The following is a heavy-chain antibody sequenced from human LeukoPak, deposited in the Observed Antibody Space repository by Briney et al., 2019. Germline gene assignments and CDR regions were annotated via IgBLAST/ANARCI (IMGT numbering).Heavy chain of an antibody. CDR2: ISYDGSNK. CDR1: GFTFSSYG. V-gene: IGHV3-30*18. CDR3: AKEGGTGYHDY. J-gene: IGHJ4*02. Sequence: GGSRRLSCAASGFTFSSYGMHWVRQAPGKGLEWVAVISYDGSNKYYADSVKGRFTISRDNSKNTLYLQMNSLRAEDTAVYYCAKEGGTGYHDYWGQGTLVTVSS. D-gene: IGHD5-12*01.